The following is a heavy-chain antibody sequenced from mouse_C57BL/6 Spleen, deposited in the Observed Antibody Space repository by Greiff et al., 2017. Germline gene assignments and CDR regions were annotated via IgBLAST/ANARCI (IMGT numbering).Heavy chain of an antibody. CDR2: IRNKANGYTT. V-gene: IGHV7-3*01. CDR1: GFTFTDYY. Sequence: EVKLVESGGGLVQPGGSLSLSCAASGFTFTDYYMSWVRQPPGKALEWLGFIRNKANGYTTEYSASVKGRFTISRDNSQSILYLRMNALRAEDSATYYSGRNPIYDGYYLMDYWGQGTSVTVSS. D-gene: IGHD2-3*01. J-gene: IGHJ4*01. CDR3: GRNPIYDGYYLMDY.